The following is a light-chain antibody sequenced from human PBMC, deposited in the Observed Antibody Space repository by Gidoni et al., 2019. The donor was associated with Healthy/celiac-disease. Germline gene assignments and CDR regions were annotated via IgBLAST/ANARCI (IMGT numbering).Light chain of an antibody. CDR3: QQSYSTHLT. CDR1: QSISSY. V-gene: IGKV1-39*01. Sequence: DIQMTQSPSSLSASVGYRGTITCRASQSISSYLNWYQQKPGNAPKLLIYAASSLQSGVPSRFSGSGSGTDFTLTISSLQPEDFATYYCQQSYSTHLTFGGGTKVEIK. CDR2: AAS. J-gene: IGKJ4*01.